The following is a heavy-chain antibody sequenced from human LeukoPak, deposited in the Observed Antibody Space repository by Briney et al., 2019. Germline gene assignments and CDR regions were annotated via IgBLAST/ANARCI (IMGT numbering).Heavy chain of an antibody. D-gene: IGHD3-22*01. Sequence: SETLSLTCAVYGGSFSGYYWSWIRQPPGKGLEWIGEINHSGSTNYNPSLKSRVTISVDTSKNQFSLKLSSVTAADTAVYYCASTQAGGYYLIDYWGQGTLVTVSS. V-gene: IGHV4-34*01. CDR3: ASTQAGGYYLIDY. CDR1: GGSFSGYY. J-gene: IGHJ4*02. CDR2: INHSGST.